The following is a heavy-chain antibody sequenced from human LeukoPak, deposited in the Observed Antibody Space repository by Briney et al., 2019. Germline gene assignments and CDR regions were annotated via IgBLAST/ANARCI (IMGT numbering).Heavy chain of an antibody. CDR2: INPNSGGT. V-gene: IGHV1-2*02. CDR1: GYTFTGYY. Sequence: ASVKVSCKASGYTFTGYYMHWVRQAPGQGLEWMGWINPNSGGTNYAQKFQGRVTMTRDTSISTAYMELSRLRSDDTAVYYCARTHCSSTSCYTVAFDIWGQGTMVTVSS. D-gene: IGHD2-2*02. CDR3: ARTHCSSTSCYTVAFDI. J-gene: IGHJ3*02.